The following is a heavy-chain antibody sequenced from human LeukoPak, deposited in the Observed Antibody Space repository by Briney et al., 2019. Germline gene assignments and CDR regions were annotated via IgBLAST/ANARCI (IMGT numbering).Heavy chain of an antibody. J-gene: IGHJ3*02. V-gene: IGHV3-48*01. CDR2: ISSSSSTI. Sequence: GGSLRLSCAASGFTFSSYSMNWVRQAPGKGLEWVSYISSSSSTIYYADSVKGRFTISRDNAKNSLYLQMNSLRAEDTAVYYCARVLPTWGVLDDAFDIWGQGTMVTVSS. D-gene: IGHD3-16*01. CDR1: GFTFSSYS. CDR3: ARVLPTWGVLDDAFDI.